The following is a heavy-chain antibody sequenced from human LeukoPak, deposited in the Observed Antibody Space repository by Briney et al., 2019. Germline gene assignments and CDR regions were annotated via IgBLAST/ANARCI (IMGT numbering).Heavy chain of an antibody. CDR3: ASGVRYHDHDYGAKTSYYFHMDV. V-gene: IGHV1-69*05. D-gene: IGHD4-17*01. Sequence: SVKVSCKGSGGTFSSYAISWVRQAPGQGLEWMGGIIPMFGTANYAQEFQGRVTITTDESTSTAYMELSRLRSEDTAVYYCASGVRYHDHDYGAKTSYYFHMDVWGKGTTVTVSS. CDR2: IIPMFGTA. J-gene: IGHJ6*03. CDR1: GGTFSSYA.